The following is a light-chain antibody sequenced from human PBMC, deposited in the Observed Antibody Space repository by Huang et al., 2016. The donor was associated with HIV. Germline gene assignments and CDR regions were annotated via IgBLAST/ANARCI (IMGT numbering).Light chain of an antibody. CDR1: QSLLYSDGKTY. CDR2: EFA. CDR3: MQGRSLPRT. J-gene: IGKJ1*01. V-gene: IGKV2-29*02. Sequence: DIVMTQTPLSLSVTPGQPASISCRSSQSLLYSDGKTYLYWYLQKPGQSPQLLIDEFAIRVSGVPERFSGSGSGTDFTLKISRVEAEDVGFYYCMQGRSLPRTFGQGTKVEIK.